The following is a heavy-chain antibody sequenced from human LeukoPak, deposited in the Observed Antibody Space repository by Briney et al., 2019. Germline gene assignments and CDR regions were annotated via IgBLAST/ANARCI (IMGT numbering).Heavy chain of an antibody. Sequence: SETLSLTCTVSGGSISSYYWSWIRQPPGKGLEWIGYIYYSGSTNYNPSLKSRVTISVDTSRNQLSLKLSSVTAADTAVYYCARGGTHDFWSGYYYFDYWGQGTLVTVSS. CDR1: GGSISSYY. V-gene: IGHV4-59*12. D-gene: IGHD3-3*01. CDR3: ARGGTHDFWSGYYYFDY. CDR2: IYYSGST. J-gene: IGHJ4*02.